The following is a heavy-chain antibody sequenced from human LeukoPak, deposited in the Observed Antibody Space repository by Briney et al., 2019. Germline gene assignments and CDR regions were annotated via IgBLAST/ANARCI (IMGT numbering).Heavy chain of an antibody. Sequence: SETLSLTCTVSGGSISSSRYQWGWMRQPPRKGLAGIGSVYYSENTYYNPSLKSRVTVSVDTSKNLFSLSLSSVTAADTAVYYCARISIAVVPAYFDYWGQGTLVTVSS. J-gene: IGHJ4*02. CDR1: GGSISSSRYQ. CDR3: ARISIAVVPAYFDY. CDR2: VYYSENT. D-gene: IGHD2-2*01. V-gene: IGHV4-39*01.